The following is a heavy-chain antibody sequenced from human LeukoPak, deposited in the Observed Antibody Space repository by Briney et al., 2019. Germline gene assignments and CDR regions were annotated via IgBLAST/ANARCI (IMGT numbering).Heavy chain of an antibody. CDR1: GYTVTSYD. CDR2: INPSGGST. V-gene: IGHV1-46*01. D-gene: IGHD2-2*01. J-gene: IGHJ6*02. Sequence: GASVKVSCKASGYTVTSYDMHWVRQAPGQGLEWMGIINPSGGSTSYAQKFQSRVTMTRDTSTSTVYMELSSLRSEDTAVYYCARDGPKSEDTYCSSTSCPIYYYYGMDVWGQGTTVTVSS. CDR3: ARDGPKSEDTYCSSTSCPIYYYYGMDV.